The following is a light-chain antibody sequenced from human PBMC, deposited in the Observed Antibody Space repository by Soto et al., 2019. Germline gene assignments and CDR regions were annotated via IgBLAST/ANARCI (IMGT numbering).Light chain of an antibody. Sequence: DIVMTQSPLSLPVTPGEPASISCRSSQSLLHSYGYNYLDWYLQKPGQSPQLLIYLGSNRASGVPDRFSATGSGTTFTLEISSVEAEDVGVYYCMQALQTPWTFGQGTKWIS. CDR1: QSLLHSYGYNY. J-gene: IGKJ1*01. CDR3: MQALQTPWT. CDR2: LGS. V-gene: IGKV2-28*01.